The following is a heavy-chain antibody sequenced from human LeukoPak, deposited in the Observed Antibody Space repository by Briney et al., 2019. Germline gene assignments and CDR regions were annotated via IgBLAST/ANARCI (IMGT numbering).Heavy chain of an antibody. V-gene: IGHV1-18*01. CDR2: ISAYSGNT. J-gene: IGHJ5*02. D-gene: IGHD3-10*01. Sequence: ASVKVSCKASGYTFSSYSISWVRQAPGQGLEWMGWISAYSGNTNYAHKLQGRVTMTTDTSTSTTYMELRSLRSDDTAVYYCARHRSRMVRGGDWFDPWGQGTLVTVSS. CDR1: GYTFSSYS. CDR3: ARHRSRMVRGGDWFDP.